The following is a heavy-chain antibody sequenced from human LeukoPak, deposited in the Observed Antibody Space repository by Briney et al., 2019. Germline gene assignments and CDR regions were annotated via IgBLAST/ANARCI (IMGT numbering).Heavy chain of an antibody. J-gene: IGHJ5*02. D-gene: IGHD6-13*01. V-gene: IGHV4-34*01. CDR3: AGSIGSSWYYNWFDP. CDR1: GGSFSGYY. CDR2: INHSGST. Sequence: PSETLSLTCAVYGGSFSGYYWSWIRQPPGKGLEWIGEINHSGSTNYNPSLKSRVTISVDTSKNQFSLKLSSVAAADTAVYYCAGSIGSSWYYNWFDPWGQGTLVTVSS.